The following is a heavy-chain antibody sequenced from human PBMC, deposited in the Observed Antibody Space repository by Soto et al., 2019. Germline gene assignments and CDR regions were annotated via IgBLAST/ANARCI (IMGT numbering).Heavy chain of an antibody. Sequence: EVQLLESGGGLVQPGESLRLSCAASGFTFSSYAMSWVRQAPGKGLAWVSVISGSDDSTYYADSVKGRFTISRDKSKNTLYLQMNSLRAEDTAVYYCAKRSSSSTFDYWGQGTLVTVSS. J-gene: IGHJ4*02. D-gene: IGHD6-6*01. CDR3: AKRSSSSTFDY. CDR1: GFTFSSYA. CDR2: ISGSDDST. V-gene: IGHV3-23*01.